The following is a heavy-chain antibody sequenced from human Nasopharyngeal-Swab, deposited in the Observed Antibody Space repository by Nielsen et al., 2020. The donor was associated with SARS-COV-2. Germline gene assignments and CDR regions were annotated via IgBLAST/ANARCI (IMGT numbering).Heavy chain of an antibody. J-gene: IGHJ6*02. D-gene: IGHD4-11*01. V-gene: IGHV4-61*02. CDR3: ARDGDYTDV. CDR1: GGSISSGSYY. CDR2: IYTSGGT. Sequence: SETLSLTCTVSGGSISSGSYYWSWIRQPAGKGLEWIGRIYTSGGTNYNPSLKSRVTISVDTSKNQFSLKLSSVTAADTAVYYCARDGDYTDVWGQGTTVTVSS.